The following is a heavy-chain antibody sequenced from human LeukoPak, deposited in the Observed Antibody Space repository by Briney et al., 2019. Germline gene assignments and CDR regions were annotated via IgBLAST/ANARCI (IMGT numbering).Heavy chain of an antibody. V-gene: IGHV3-7*03. CDR3: ATPLDYYDSSGRHQGGD. J-gene: IGHJ4*02. Sequence: GGSLRLSCAASGFTFSSHWMTWVRQAPGKGLEWVANIKEDGTRKNYVDSVKGRFTISRDNAKNSLYLQMSGLRAEDTALYYCATPLDYYDSSGRHQGGDWGQGTLVTVSS. CDR1: GFTFSSHW. D-gene: IGHD3-22*01. CDR2: IKEDGTRK.